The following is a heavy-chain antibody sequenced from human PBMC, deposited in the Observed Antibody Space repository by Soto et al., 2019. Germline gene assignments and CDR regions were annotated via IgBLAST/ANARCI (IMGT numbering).Heavy chain of an antibody. V-gene: IGHV3-66*01. CDR3: ASTGSAGIAAAGTYYYYGMDV. D-gene: IGHD6-13*01. J-gene: IGHJ6*02. Sequence: EVQLVESGGGLVQPGGSLRISCAVSGFTFSSYWMSWVRQAPGKGLEWVSVIYSGGSTYYADSVKGRFTISRDNSKNTLYLQMNSLRAEDTAVYYCASTGSAGIAAAGTYYYYGMDVWGQGTTVTVSS. CDR2: IYSGGST. CDR1: GFTFSSYW.